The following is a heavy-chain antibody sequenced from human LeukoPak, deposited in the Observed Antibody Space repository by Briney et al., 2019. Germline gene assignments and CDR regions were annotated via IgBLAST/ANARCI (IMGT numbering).Heavy chain of an antibody. J-gene: IGHJ4*02. D-gene: IGHD3-22*01. CDR3: ATGSGYYLFDY. Sequence: GASVKVSCKASGGTFSSYAISWVRQAPGQGLEWMGRIIPILGIANYAQKFQGRVTITADKSTSTAYMELSSLRSEDTAVYYCATGSGYYLFDYWGQGTLVTVSS. V-gene: IGHV1-69*04. CDR1: GGTFSSYA. CDR2: IIPILGIA.